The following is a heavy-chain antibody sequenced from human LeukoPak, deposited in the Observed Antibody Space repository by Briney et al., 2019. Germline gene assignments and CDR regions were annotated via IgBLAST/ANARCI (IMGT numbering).Heavy chain of an antibody. J-gene: IGHJ4*02. CDR3: AKDGLVGAKLN. D-gene: IGHD1-26*01. CDR2: ISDSGGST. Sequence: GGSLRLSCAASGFTFSSYAMSWVRQAPGKGLEWVSAISDSGGSTFYPDSVKGRFTISRDNSKNTLYLQMNSLRAEDTAVYYCAKDGLVGAKLNWGQGTLVTVSS. V-gene: IGHV3-23*01. CDR1: GFTFSSYA.